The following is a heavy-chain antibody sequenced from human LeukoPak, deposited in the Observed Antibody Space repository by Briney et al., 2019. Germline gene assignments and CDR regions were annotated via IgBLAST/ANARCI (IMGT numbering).Heavy chain of an antibody. D-gene: IGHD6-19*01. J-gene: IGHJ4*02. CDR2: ISSSGSTI. CDR1: GFMFSSYS. CDR3: ARDGRSGWYPLDY. V-gene: IGHV3-48*04. Sequence: PGGSLRLSCAASGFMFSSYSMNWVRQAPGKGLEWVSYISSSGSTIYYADSVKGRFTISRDNAKNSLYLQMNSLRAEDTAVYYCARDGRSGWYPLDYWGQGTLVTVSS.